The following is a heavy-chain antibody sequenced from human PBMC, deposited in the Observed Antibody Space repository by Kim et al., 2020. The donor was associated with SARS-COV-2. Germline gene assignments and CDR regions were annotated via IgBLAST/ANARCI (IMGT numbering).Heavy chain of an antibody. CDR3: AKAQLWFGELLNAFDI. D-gene: IGHD3-10*01. CDR2: ISWNSGSI. V-gene: IGHV3-9*01. Sequence: GGSLRLSCAASGFTFDDYAMHWVRQARGKGLEWVSGISWNSGSIGYADSVKGRFTISRDNAKNSLYLQMNSLRAEDTALYYCAKAQLWFGELLNAFDIWGQGTMVTVSS. CDR1: GFTFDDYA. J-gene: IGHJ3*02.